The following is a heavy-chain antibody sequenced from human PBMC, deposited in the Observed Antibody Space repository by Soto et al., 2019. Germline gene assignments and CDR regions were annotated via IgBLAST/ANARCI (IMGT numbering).Heavy chain of an antibody. CDR2: INPTGGT. Sequence: QVQLQQWGAGLLKPSETLSLTCAVYGGSFSGYYWSWVRQSPGKGLEWIGEINPTGGTNYNPYLKSRVTISIDTSKDQFSLQLSSVTAADTAVYYCARSRATPASRNLDYWGQGTLVTVSS. CDR1: GGSFSGYY. V-gene: IGHV4-34*01. J-gene: IGHJ4*02. D-gene: IGHD2-15*01. CDR3: ARSRATPASRNLDY.